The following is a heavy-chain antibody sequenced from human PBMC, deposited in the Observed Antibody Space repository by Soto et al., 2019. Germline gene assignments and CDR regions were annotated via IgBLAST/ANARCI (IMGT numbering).Heavy chain of an antibody. CDR3: ARDSGSHDAFDI. CDR1: GFTFSSYW. Sequence: PGGSLRLSCAASGFTFSSYWMHWVRQAPGKGLVWVTRINSDGSSTSYADSVKGRFTISRDNAKNTLYLQMNSLRAEDTAVYYCARDSGSHDAFDIWGQGTMVTVSS. J-gene: IGHJ3*02. V-gene: IGHV3-74*01. CDR2: INSDGSST. D-gene: IGHD1-26*01.